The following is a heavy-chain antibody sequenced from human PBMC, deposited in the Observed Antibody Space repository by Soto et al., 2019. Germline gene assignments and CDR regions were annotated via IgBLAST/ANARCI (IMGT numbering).Heavy chain of an antibody. D-gene: IGHD3-3*01. CDR1: GYSFTSYW. V-gene: IGHV5-51*01. J-gene: IGHJ5*02. CDR2: IYPGDSDT. CDR3: ARSSSDFWSGYPTPNWFDP. Sequence: GSLKISCRGSGYSFTSYWIGCVRQMPGKGLEWMGIIYPGDSDTRYSPSFQGQVTISADKSISTAYLQWSSLKASDTAMYYCARSSSDFWSGYPTPNWFDPWGQGTLVTVSS.